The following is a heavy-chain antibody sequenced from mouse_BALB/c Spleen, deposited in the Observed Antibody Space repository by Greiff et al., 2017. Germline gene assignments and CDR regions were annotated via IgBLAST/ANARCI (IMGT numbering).Heavy chain of an antibody. Sequence: VMLVESGPGLVQPSQSLSITCTVSGFSLTSYGVHWVRQSPGKGLEWLGVIWSGGSTDYNAAFISRLSISKDNSKSQVFFKMNSLQANDTAIYYCAGNWNWYFDVWGAGTTVTVSS. CDR1: GFSLTSYG. CDR2: IWSGGST. V-gene: IGHV2-2*02. J-gene: IGHJ1*01. CDR3: AGNWNWYFDV.